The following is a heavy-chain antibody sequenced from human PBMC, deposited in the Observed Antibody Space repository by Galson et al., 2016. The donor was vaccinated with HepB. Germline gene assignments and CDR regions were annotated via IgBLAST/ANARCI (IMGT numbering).Heavy chain of an antibody. Sequence: SLRLSCAASGFTFINYAMSWVRQAPGKGLEWVSGISGTYGRTIYADSVKGRFTISRDNAKNSLYLQMNSLRAEDTAVYYCARDHLWAFDYWGQGTLVTVSS. D-gene: IGHD7-27*01. CDR1: GFTFINYA. CDR3: ARDHLWAFDY. J-gene: IGHJ4*02. V-gene: IGHV3-23*01. CDR2: ISGTYGRT.